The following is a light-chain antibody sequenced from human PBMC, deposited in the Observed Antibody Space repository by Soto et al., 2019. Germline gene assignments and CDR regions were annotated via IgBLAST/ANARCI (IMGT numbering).Light chain of an antibody. V-gene: IGKV3-20*01. J-gene: IGKJ2*01. CDR3: QQYGGSAYT. CDR1: QSVRSNY. Sequence: EIVLTQSPGTLSLSPGERATLSCRASQSVRSNYLAWYQQKPGQAPRLLIYGASSRATGIPDRFSGTGSGTDFILTISRLEPEDFAVYYCQQYGGSAYTFGQGTKLEIK. CDR2: GAS.